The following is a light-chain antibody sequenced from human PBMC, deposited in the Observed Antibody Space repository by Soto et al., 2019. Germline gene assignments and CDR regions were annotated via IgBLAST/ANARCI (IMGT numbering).Light chain of an antibody. V-gene: IGKV3-15*01. CDR2: GAS. CDR3: QQYNNWPYT. Sequence: EIVMTQSPATLSVSPGERATLSCRASQSVSSTLAWYQQKPGQAPRLLIYGASTRATGIPARFSCSGSGTEFTLTISSLQSEDVAVYYCQQYNNWPYTFGQGTKLEIK. CDR1: QSVSST. J-gene: IGKJ2*01.